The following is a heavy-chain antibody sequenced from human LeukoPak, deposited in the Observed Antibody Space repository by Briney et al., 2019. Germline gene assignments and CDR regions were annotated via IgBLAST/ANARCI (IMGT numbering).Heavy chain of an antibody. CDR3: AREAIGLAYFDS. CDR2: LHTGSTT. J-gene: IGHJ4*02. Sequence: QPGGSLRLSCAASGFTVSSKYMSWVRQAPGKGLEWVSVLHTGSTTYYADSVKARFTISRDNSKNMLYLQMNSLGAEDTAVYYCAREAIGLAYFDSWGQGTLVTVSS. CDR1: GFTVSSKY. V-gene: IGHV3-53*01. D-gene: IGHD3/OR15-3a*01.